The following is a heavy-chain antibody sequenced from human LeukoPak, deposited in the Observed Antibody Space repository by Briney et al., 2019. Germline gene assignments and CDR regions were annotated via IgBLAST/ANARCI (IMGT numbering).Heavy chain of an antibody. D-gene: IGHD5-18*01. CDR2: INHSGST. V-gene: IGHV4-34*01. CDR3: ARGYGEDHTPNDY. J-gene: IGHJ4*02. Sequence: SETLSLTCAVYGGSFSGYYWSWIRQPPGKGLEWIGEINHSGSTNYNPSLKSRVTISVDTSKNQFSLKLSSVTAADTAVYYCARGYGEDHTPNDYWGQGTLVTVSS. CDR1: GGSFSGYY.